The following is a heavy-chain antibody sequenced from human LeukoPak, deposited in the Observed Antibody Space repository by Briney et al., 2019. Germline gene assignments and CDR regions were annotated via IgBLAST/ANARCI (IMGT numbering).Heavy chain of an antibody. J-gene: IGHJ4*02. CDR1: GDSISCGNY. Sequence: SGTLSLTCGVSGDSISCGNYWNWVRQFPGKGLEWIGDIYQSGITNYNPSLKSRVTMSLDKSKNEFSLSLHSVTAADTAVYFCARDPRPRGGWFYFDYWGQGILVTVSS. D-gene: IGHD6-19*01. V-gene: IGHV4-4*02. CDR3: ARDPRPRGGWFYFDY. CDR2: IYQSGIT.